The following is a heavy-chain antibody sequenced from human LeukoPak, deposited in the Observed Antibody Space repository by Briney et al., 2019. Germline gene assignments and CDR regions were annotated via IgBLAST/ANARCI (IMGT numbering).Heavy chain of an antibody. CDR3: AKDETAVRYNWFDP. V-gene: IGHV3-21*04. CDR1: GFTFSSYS. Sequence: PGRSLSLSCAASGFTFSSYSMKWVRQAPGKGLEWVSSISSSSSNIYYADSVKGRCTISRDNAKNSLYLQMNSLRAEDTAVYYCAKDETAVRYNWFDPWGQGTLVTVSS. J-gene: IGHJ5*02. CDR2: ISSSSSNI.